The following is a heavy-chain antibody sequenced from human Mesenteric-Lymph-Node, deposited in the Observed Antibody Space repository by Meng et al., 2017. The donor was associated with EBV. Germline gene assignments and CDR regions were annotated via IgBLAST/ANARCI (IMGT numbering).Heavy chain of an antibody. Sequence: QGQVVLAGAEVKKPGSSLKGSCKASGGPFRRFAIHGVGLAPGQGLEWMAGIIPLFSTTNYAQNFQGRVTITADASTSTAYMEVSSLRSDDTAVYYCAISDGWDISWGQGTLVTVSS. D-gene: IGHD5-24*01. CDR2: IIPLFSTT. V-gene: IGHV1-69*12. J-gene: IGHJ5*02. CDR1: GGPFRRFA. CDR3: AISDGWDIS.